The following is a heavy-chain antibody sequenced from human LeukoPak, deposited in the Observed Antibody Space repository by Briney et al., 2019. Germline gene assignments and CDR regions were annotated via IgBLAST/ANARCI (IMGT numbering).Heavy chain of an antibody. CDR3: ARDSRDVSSGWYLLGWFDP. J-gene: IGHJ5*02. V-gene: IGHV1-69*04. CDR2: IIPILGIA. D-gene: IGHD6-19*01. CDR1: GGTFSSYA. Sequence: GASVKVSCKASGGTFSSYAISWVRQAPGQGLEWMGRIIPILGIANYAQKFQGRVTITADKSTSTAYMELSSLRSEDTVVYYCARDSRDVSSGWYLLGWFDPWGQGTLVTVSS.